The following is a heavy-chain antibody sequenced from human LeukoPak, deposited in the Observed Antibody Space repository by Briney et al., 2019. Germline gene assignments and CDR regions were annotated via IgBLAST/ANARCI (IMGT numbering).Heavy chain of an antibody. CDR1: GGSFSGYY. CDR2: INHSGNT. Sequence: SETLSLTCVVYGGSFSGYYWSWIRQPPGMGLEWIGEINHSGNTNYNPSLKSRVTISVDTSKNQFSLKLSSVTAADTAVYYCARGLFGSYFDYWGQGTLVTVSS. V-gene: IGHV4-34*01. D-gene: IGHD2-21*01. CDR3: ARGLFGSYFDY. J-gene: IGHJ4*02.